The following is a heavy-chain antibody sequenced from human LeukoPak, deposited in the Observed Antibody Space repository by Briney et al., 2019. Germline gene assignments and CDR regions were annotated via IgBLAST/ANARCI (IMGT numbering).Heavy chain of an antibody. J-gene: IGHJ4*02. CDR2: IYYSGST. V-gene: IGHV4-39*07. CDR1: GGSISSSSYY. CDR3: ARDLGAAAGYYFDY. D-gene: IGHD6-13*01. Sequence: SETPSLTCTVSGGSISSSSYYWGWIRQPPGKGLEWIGSIYYSGSTYYNPSLKSRVTISVDTPKNQFSLKLSSVTAADTAVYYCARDLGAAAGYYFDYWGQGTLVTVSS.